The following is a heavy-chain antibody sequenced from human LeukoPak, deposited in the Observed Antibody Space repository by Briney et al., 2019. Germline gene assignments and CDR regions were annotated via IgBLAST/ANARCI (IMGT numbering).Heavy chain of an antibody. J-gene: IGHJ3*02. V-gene: IGHV4-59*01. D-gene: IGHD2/OR15-2a*01. CDR1: GGSISSYY. Sequence: SETLSLTCTVSGGSISSYYWNWIRQPPGKGLEWIGYIDYSESTNYNPSLKSRVTISVDTSKNQFSLKLNSVTAADTAVYYCARGRRSSRRHDASDIWGQGTLVTVSS. CDR2: IDYSEST. CDR3: ARGRRSSRRHDASDI.